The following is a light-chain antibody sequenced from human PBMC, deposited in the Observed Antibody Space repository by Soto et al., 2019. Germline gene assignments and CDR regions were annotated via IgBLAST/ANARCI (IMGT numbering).Light chain of an antibody. CDR2: DAS. Sequence: EIVLTQSPATLSLPPGDSATLSCRASQSIRSYLAWYQQKRGQAPRLLIYDASNRATGIPARFSGSGSGTEFILTISSVESEDFAIYYCQQHNDWPTFGQGTRLEI. CDR1: QSIRSY. V-gene: IGKV3-11*01. J-gene: IGKJ5*01. CDR3: QQHNDWPT.